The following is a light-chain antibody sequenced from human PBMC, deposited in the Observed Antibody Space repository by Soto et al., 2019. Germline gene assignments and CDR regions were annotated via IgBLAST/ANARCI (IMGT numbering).Light chain of an antibody. J-gene: IGKJ5*01. Sequence: STQSPATQSLPRGERPPLSSKDSQSVRSYLEWYQQKPGQAPRLLIYDASDRETGIPAMFSGSGAGTEFTRTINNLEHEDVEVDYCQVRTNWSIAFGRGTRLEI. CDR1: QSVRSY. CDR3: QVRTNWSIA. V-gene: IGKV3-11*01. CDR2: DAS.